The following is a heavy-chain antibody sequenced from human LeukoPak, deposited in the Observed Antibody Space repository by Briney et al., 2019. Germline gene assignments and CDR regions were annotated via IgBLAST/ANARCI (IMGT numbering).Heavy chain of an antibody. Sequence: PSETLSLTCTVSGGSIRGSSYYLGWIRQPPGKGLEWIGGSYFSGTTYYNPSLESRVTISVVTSKNQFSLKLSSVTAADTAVYYCAFWSGYYSGSGEYNWGQGTLVTVSS. CDR2: SYFSGTT. V-gene: IGHV4-39*07. CDR3: AFWSGYYSGSGEYN. CDR1: GGSIRGSSYY. J-gene: IGHJ4*02. D-gene: IGHD3-3*01.